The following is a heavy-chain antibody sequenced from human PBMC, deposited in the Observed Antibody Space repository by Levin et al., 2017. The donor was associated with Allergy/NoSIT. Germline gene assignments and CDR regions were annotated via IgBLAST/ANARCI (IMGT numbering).Heavy chain of an antibody. CDR3: GGHPFLGFDP. Sequence: GGSLRLSCAASGFILSNYGMNWVRQAPGKGLEWVSSISSTSRYIYYADSVKGRFTISRDNAKNSVYLQMNSLRAEATAVYYCGGHPFLGFDPWGQGTLVTVSS. CDR1: GFILSNYG. V-gene: IGHV3-21*06. CDR2: ISSTSRYI. D-gene: IGHD2/OR15-2a*01. J-gene: IGHJ5*02.